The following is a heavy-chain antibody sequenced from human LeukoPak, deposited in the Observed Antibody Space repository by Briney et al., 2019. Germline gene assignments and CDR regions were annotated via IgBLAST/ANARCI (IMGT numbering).Heavy chain of an antibody. Sequence: PGGSLRLFCAASGFTFSRDGMHWVRQAPGKGLEWVAVISYDGSNKYYADSVQGRFTISRDNSKNTLYLEMSSLTAEDTAVYYCAKEDTDWGQGTLVTVSS. CDR1: GFTFSRDG. V-gene: IGHV3-30*18. CDR2: ISYDGSNK. CDR3: AKEDTD. J-gene: IGHJ4*02.